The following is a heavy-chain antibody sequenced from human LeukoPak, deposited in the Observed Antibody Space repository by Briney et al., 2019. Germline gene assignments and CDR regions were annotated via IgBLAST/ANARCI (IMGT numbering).Heavy chain of an antibody. CDR2: ISAYNGNT. J-gene: IGHJ5*02. CDR1: GYTFTSYG. V-gene: IGHV1-18*01. D-gene: IGHD3-9*01. CDR3: ARDRGGLRYFDWLSWFDP. Sequence: GASVKVSCKASGYTFTSYGISWVRQAPGHGLEWMGWISAYNGNTNYALKLQGRVTMTTDTSTSTAYMELRSLRSDDTAVYYCARDRGGLRYFDWLSWFDPWGQGTLVTVSS.